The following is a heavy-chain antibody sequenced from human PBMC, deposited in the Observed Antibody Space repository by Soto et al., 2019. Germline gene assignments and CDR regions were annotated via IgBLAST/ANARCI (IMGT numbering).Heavy chain of an antibody. V-gene: IGHV1-8*01. J-gene: IGHJ3*02. CDR1: GYTFSNYD. Sequence: SVKVSCKASGYTFSNYDINWVRQATGQGLEWMGWLNPNTDKTGSAQKFQGRVTMTRNTSLSTAYLELSGLRSDDAAVYYCARGIKGLPPSAFDIWGQGTRVTVS. CDR3: ARGIKGLPPSAFDI. D-gene: IGHD5-12*01. CDR2: LNPNTDKT.